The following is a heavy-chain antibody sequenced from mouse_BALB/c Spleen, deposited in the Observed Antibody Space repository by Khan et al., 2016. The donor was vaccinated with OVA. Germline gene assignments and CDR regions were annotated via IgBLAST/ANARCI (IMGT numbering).Heavy chain of an antibody. J-gene: IGHJ3*01. CDR3: VRDGAYHRNDGWFAY. CDR1: GYTFTSYT. Sequence: QVQLKESGAELARPGASVKMSCKASGYTFTSYTIHWIKERPGQGLEWIGYINPSNGYTNYSQKFKDKATLTTDKSPTTAYLQLSSLTSDDSAVYNCVRDGAYHRNDGWFAYWGQGTLVTVSA. V-gene: IGHV1-4*01. D-gene: IGHD2-14*01. CDR2: INPSNGYT.